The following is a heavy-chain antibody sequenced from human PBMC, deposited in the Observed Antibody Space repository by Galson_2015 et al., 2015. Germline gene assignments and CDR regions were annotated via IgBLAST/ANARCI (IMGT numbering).Heavy chain of an antibody. V-gene: IGHV4-61*02. D-gene: IGHD4-11*01. CDR3: VRDNAYSTYYYYYGMDV. J-gene: IGHJ6*02. CDR2: IYTSGST. Sequence: LSLTCAVSGGSISSGGSFWSWIRQPAGKGLEWIGRIYTSGSTNYNPSLKSRVTISVDTSKNQFSLKLSSVTAADTAVYYCVRDNAYSTYYYYYGMDVWGQGTTVTVSS. CDR1: GGSISSGGSF.